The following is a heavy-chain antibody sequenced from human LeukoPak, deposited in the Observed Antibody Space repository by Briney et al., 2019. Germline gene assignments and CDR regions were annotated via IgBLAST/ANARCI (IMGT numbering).Heavy chain of an antibody. CDR3: AKSKGWYEPMDY. Sequence: PGRSLRLSCAASGFTFSNYGMNWVRQAPGEGLEWVAVISYDGSNKYYADSVKGRFTISRDNAKNSLYLQMNSLRAKDTALYYCAKSKGWYEPMDYWGQGTLVTVSS. V-gene: IGHV3-30*18. CDR1: GFTFSNYG. D-gene: IGHD6-19*01. CDR2: ISYDGSNK. J-gene: IGHJ4*02.